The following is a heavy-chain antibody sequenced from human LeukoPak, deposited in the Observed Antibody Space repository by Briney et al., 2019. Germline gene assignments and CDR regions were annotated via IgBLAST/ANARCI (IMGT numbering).Heavy chain of an antibody. V-gene: IGHV4-39*01. D-gene: IGHD3-9*01. CDR1: GGSISSSSYY. J-gene: IGHJ5*02. Sequence: SETLSLTCTVSGGSISSSSYYWGWIRQPPGKGLEWIGSMYYSGSTYYNPSLKSRVTISVDTSKNQFALKLSSVTAADTAVYYCARVGYYDILTGYDADWFDPWGQGTLVTVSS. CDR3: ARVGYYDILTGYDADWFDP. CDR2: MYYSGST.